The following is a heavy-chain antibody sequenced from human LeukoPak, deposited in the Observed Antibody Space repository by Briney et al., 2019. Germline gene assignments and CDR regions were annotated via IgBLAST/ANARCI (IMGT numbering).Heavy chain of an antibody. CDR3: ARYPCGGDCLDY. D-gene: IGHD2-21*02. CDR1: GFTFICYW. Sequence: GGSLRLSCAASGFTFICYWMHWVRQAPGKGLVWVSRINSDGSSTSYADSVKGRFTISRDNAKNTLYLQMNSLRAEDTAVYYCARYPCGGDCLDYWGQGTLVTVSS. V-gene: IGHV3-74*01. CDR2: INSDGSST. J-gene: IGHJ4*02.